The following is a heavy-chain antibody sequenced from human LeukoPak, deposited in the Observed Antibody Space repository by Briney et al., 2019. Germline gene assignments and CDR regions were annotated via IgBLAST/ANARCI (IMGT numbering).Heavy chain of an antibody. J-gene: IGHJ4*02. CDR1: GGSISSRSYY. D-gene: IGHD6-13*01. Sequence: SETLSLTCTVSGGSISSRSYYWGWIRQPPGKGLEWIGSIYYSGSTYYNPSLKSRVTISVDTSKNQFSLKLSSVTAADTAVYYCARLYSSSWIDYWGQGTLVTVSS. CDR2: IYYSGST. CDR3: ARLYSSSWIDY. V-gene: IGHV4-39*01.